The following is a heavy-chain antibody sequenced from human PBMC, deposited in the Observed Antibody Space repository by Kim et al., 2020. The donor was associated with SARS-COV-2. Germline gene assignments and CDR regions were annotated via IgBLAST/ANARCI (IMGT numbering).Heavy chain of an antibody. J-gene: IGHJ6*02. Sequence: GGSLRLSCEASGFTFSSYSMNWVRQAPGKGLEWLSYISDSSSRLYHADSVKGRFTSSRDNAKNSLYLQMNSLRDEDTAVYYCARGKYCSSSSCYPESMDVWGQGTTVIVSS. CDR2: ISDSSSRL. D-gene: IGHD2-2*01. CDR1: GFTFSSYS. CDR3: ARGKYCSSSSCYPESMDV. V-gene: IGHV3-48*02.